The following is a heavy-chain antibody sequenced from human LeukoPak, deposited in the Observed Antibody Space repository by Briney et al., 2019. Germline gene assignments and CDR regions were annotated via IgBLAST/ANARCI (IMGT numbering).Heavy chain of an antibody. Sequence: GGSLRVSCSASGFAFSNYATHWVRQAPGKGLEYVAGINSNGGSTCYADSVKGRFTISRDNSKNTLFLQMNSLRADDTAVYFCAKDQKSIAATGYDYWGQGTLVTVSS. CDR2: INSNGGST. CDR1: GFAFSNYA. CDR3: AKDQKSIAATGYDY. D-gene: IGHD6-13*01. J-gene: IGHJ4*02. V-gene: IGHV3-64*04.